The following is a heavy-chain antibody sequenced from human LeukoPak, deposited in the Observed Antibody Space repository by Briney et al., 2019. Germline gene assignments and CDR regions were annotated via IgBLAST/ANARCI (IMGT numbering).Heavy chain of an antibody. V-gene: IGHV4-31*03. J-gene: IGHJ3*02. D-gene: IGHD3-16*02. Sequence: SQTLSLTCTVSGGSISSGGYSWSWIRQHPGKGLEWIGYIYYSGSTYYNPSLKSRVTISVDTSKNQFSLKLSSVTAADTAVYYCARDGYRDAFDIWGQGTMVTVSS. CDR1: GGSISSGGYS. CDR3: ARDGYRDAFDI. CDR2: IYYSGST.